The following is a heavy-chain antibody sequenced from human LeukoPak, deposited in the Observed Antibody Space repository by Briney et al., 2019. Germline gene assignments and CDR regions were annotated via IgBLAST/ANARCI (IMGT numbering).Heavy chain of an antibody. CDR2: IYKSGST. CDR3: ARQNNPWSHADL. Sequence: SETLSLTCTVSSDSISDYYWSWIRQSPGKGLEWIGDIYKSGSTNYNPSLKSRVTISIDTSNNQFSLKVKSVSAADTALYYCARQNNPWSHADLWGQGTLVTVSS. D-gene: IGHD2-8*02. J-gene: IGHJ4*02. V-gene: IGHV4-59*13. CDR1: SDSISDYY.